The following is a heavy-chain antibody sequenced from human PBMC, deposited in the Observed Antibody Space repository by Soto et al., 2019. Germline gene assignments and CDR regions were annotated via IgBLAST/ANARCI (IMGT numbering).Heavy chain of an antibody. CDR1: GGTFSNYA. D-gene: IGHD5-18*01. CDR3: TRGIQLWS. Sequence: QVQLVQSGAEVKKPGSSVKVSYKASGGTFSNYALTWVRQAPGQGLEWMGGIIPLSGTPNYAQKFQGRVTITADKSTTTVYMELSGLRSEDTAVYYCTRGIQLWSWGQGTLVTVSS. V-gene: IGHV1-69*06. J-gene: IGHJ5*02. CDR2: IIPLSGTP.